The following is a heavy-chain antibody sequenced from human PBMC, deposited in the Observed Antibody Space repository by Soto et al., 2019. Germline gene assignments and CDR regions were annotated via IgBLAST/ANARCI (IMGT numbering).Heavy chain of an antibody. Sequence: SETLSLTCSVSGGSISGTNWWSWVRQSPGKGLEWIGEIYHTGSTNYAVSLESRVSISLNKSKNLFSLDLTSVTAADTAIYFCARDQGGVSGRFDSWGQGTLVTVSS. CDR1: GGSISGTNW. V-gene: IGHV4-4*02. CDR3: ARDQGGVSGRFDS. CDR2: IYHTGST. J-gene: IGHJ4*02. D-gene: IGHD3-16*01.